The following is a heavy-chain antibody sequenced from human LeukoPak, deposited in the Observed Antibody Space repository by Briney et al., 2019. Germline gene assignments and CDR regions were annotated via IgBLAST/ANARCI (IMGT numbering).Heavy chain of an antibody. V-gene: IGHV4-59*01. J-gene: IGHJ3*02. Sequence: SETLSLTCTVSGGSISSYYWSWIRQPPGKGLEWIGYIYYSGSTNYNPSLKSRVTISVDTSKNQFSLKLSSVTAADTAVYYCARADYDFWSGGTNAFDIWGQGTMVTVSS. CDR2: IYYSGST. CDR3: ARADYDFWSGGTNAFDI. CDR1: GGSISSYY. D-gene: IGHD3-3*01.